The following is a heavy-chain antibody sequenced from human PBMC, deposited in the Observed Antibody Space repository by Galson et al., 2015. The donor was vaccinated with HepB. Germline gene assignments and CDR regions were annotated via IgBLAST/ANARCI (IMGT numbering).Heavy chain of an antibody. Sequence: ETLSLTCTVSGGSISSYYWSWIRQPPGKGLEWIGYIYYSGSTNYNPSLKSRVTISVDTSKNQFSLKLSSVTAADTAVYYCARARIAAAAPGYYFDYWGQGTLVTVSS. J-gene: IGHJ4*02. CDR2: IYYSGST. D-gene: IGHD6-13*01. CDR3: ARARIAAAAPGYYFDY. V-gene: IGHV4-59*01. CDR1: GGSISSYY.